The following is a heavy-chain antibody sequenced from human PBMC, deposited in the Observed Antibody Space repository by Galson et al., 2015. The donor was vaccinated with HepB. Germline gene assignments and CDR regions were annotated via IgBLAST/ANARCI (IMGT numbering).Heavy chain of an antibody. CDR2: INSDGSYI. J-gene: IGHJ4*02. D-gene: IGHD6-13*01. CDR3: ARTRGAAAGIFDN. V-gene: IGHV3-74*01. Sequence: SLRLSCEASGFTFSSYWMHWVRQVPGKGLVWVSRINSDGSYITYADSVKGRFTISRDNAKNTLYLQMNSPRAEGTALYYCARTRGAAAGIFDNWGQGSLVTVSS. CDR1: GFTFSSYW.